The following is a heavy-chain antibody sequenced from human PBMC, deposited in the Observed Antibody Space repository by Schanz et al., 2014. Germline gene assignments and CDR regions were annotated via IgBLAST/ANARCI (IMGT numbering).Heavy chain of an antibody. D-gene: IGHD1-1*01. CDR1: GYTFSSYG. V-gene: IGHV1-18*04. CDR2: TNPNGGA. CDR3: ARDVGRPGHFWYFDL. J-gene: IGHJ2*01. Sequence: QVHLVQSGAEVRKPGASVKVSCKASGYTFSSYGLSWVRQAPGQGLEWMGVTNPNGGAEFAQKFQGRISMTRDTSTTTFYMELSSLTSDDTAVYFCARDVGRPGHFWYFDLWGRGTLVTVSS.